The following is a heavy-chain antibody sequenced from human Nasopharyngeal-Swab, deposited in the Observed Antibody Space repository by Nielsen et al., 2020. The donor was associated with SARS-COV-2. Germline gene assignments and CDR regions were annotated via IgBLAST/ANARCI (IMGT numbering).Heavy chain of an antibody. V-gene: IGHV4-59*12. CDR2: IYSSGTT. D-gene: IGHD6-13*01. CDR1: GGSMRSYY. CDR3: SAKLYTSNWFLLP. J-gene: IGHJ5*02. Sequence: SETLSLTCTVSGGSMRSYYWSWIRQPPGKGLEWIGYIYSSGTTKYNPSLKSRVTISVDTSKHQFSLKLTSVTAADTAVYYCSAKLYTSNWFLLPWGQGTLVTVSS.